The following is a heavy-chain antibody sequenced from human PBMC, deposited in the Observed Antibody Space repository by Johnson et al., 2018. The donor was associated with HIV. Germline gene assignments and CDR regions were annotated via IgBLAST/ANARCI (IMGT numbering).Heavy chain of an antibody. J-gene: IGHJ3*01. CDR1: GFTFSSYG. D-gene: IGHD6-19*01. CDR2: VWFDGSHK. Sequence: QVQLVESGGGVVQPGGSLRLSCAASGFTFSSYGMHWVRQTPGKGLEWVAVVWFDGSHKYYADSVKGRFTISRDNAKNSLYLQMNSLRAEDTAVYYCAREPGYSSGPDAFDLWGQGTMVTVSS. V-gene: IGHV3-33*01. CDR3: AREPGYSSGPDAFDL.